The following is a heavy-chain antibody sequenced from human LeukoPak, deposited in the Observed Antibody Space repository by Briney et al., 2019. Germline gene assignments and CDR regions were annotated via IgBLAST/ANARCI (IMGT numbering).Heavy chain of an antibody. CDR1: GFTFSSYE. J-gene: IGHJ6*04. D-gene: IGHD3-9*01. V-gene: IGHV3-48*03. CDR2: ISSSGSTI. CDR3: ARDRGDYDILTGYYRYYYYGMDV. Sequence: RGSLRLSCAASGFTFSSYEMNWVRQAPGKGLEWVSYISSSGSTIYYADSVKGRFTISRDNAKNSLYLQMNSLRAEDTAVYYCARDRGDYDILTGYYRYYYYGMDVWGKGTTVTVSS.